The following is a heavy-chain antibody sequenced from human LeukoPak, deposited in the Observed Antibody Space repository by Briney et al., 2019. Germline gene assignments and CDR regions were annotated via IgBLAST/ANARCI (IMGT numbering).Heavy chain of an antibody. CDR2: MNPNSGNT. CDR1: GYTFTSYD. Sequence: ASVKVSCKASGYTFTSYDINWVRQATGQGLEWMGWMNPNSGNTGYAQKFQGRVTITRNTSISTAYMELSSLRSEDTAVYYCARGLYTLRGGATLGAHMDVWGKGTTVAVSS. V-gene: IGHV1-8*03. J-gene: IGHJ6*03. D-gene: IGHD3-16*01. CDR3: ARGLYTLRGGATLGAHMDV.